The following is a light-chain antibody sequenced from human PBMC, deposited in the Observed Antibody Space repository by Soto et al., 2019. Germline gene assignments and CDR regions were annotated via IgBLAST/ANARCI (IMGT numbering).Light chain of an antibody. V-gene: IGKV4-1*01. CDR2: WAS. J-gene: IGKJ1*01. CDR1: QSVLYSSNNKNY. CDR3: QQSYRFPKT. Sequence: DIVMTQSPDSLAVSLGERATINCKSSQSVLYSSNNKNYLAWYQQKPGQPPKLLIYWASTRESGVPDRFSGSGSGTDFTLTISSLQAEDVAVYYCQQSYRFPKTFGRGTKVEVK.